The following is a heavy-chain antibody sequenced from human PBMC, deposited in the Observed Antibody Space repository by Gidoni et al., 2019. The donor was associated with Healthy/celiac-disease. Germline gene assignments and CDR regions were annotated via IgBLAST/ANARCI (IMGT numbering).Heavy chain of an antibody. CDR2: IYDSGIT. D-gene: IGHD3-22*01. Sequence: QVQLPESGPGLVKPSQTLSLLCTISVSSIRSRDYYWSWIRQPPGKGLEWIGSIYDSGITYYNPSLKSRVTVSVDTSKNQCSLKLSSVTAADTAVYYCARDLQKSGYPNWFDHWGQGTLVTVSS. V-gene: IGHV4-30-4*01. CDR1: VSSIRSRDYY. CDR3: ARDLQKSGYPNWFDH. J-gene: IGHJ5*02.